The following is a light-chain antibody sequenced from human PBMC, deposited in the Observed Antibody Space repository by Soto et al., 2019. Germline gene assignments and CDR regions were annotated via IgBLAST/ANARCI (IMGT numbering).Light chain of an antibody. J-gene: IGKJ5*01. CDR1: QSISSY. CDR3: QQYGSSCT. CDR2: KAS. Sequence: DMQITQSPISLPPSRVYGVTITYRASQSISSYLNWYQQKPGKAPKLLIYKASTLKSGVPSRFSGSGSGTEFTLTISSLQPDDFAVYYCQQYGSSCTFGQGTRLEIK. V-gene: IGKV1-5*03.